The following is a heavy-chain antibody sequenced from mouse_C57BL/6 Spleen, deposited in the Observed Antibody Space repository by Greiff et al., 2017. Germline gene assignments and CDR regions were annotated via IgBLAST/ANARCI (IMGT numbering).Heavy chain of an antibody. V-gene: IGHV1-52*01. Sequence: QVQLKQPGAELVRPGSSVKLSCKASGYTFTSYWMHWVKQRPIQGLEWIGNIDPSDSETHYNQKFKDKATLTVDKSSSTAYMQLSSLTSEDSAVYYCAIPLITTGVATDAMDYWGKGTSVTVAS. CDR3: AIPLITTGVATDAMDY. D-gene: IGHD1-1*01. J-gene: IGHJ4*01. CDR1: GYTFTSYW. CDR2: IDPSDSET.